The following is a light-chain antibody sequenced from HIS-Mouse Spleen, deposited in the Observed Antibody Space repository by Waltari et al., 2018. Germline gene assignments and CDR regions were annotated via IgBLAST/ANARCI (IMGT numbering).Light chain of an antibody. J-gene: IGLJ2*01. CDR1: ALPKKY. CDR3: YSTDSSGNHRV. Sequence: SYELTQPPSVSVSPGQTARITCPGDALPKKYAYWYQQKSGQAPVLVISEDRKRPSGVPERFSGSSSGTKATLTISGAQVEDEADYYCYSTDSSGNHRVFGGGTKLTVL. V-gene: IGLV3-10*01. CDR2: EDR.